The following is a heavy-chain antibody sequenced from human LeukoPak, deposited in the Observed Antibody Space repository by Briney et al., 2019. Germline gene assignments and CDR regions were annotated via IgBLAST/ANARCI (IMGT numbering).Heavy chain of an antibody. CDR2: ISGSSSYI. Sequence: GGSLRLSCAASGFTFSSYSMNWVRQAPGKGLEWVSSISGSSSYIYYADSVKGRFTISRDNSKNTLYLQMNSLRAEDTAVYYCAKDLFRIAVAGLLDYWGQGTLVTVSS. CDR1: GFTFSSYS. J-gene: IGHJ4*02. D-gene: IGHD6-19*01. V-gene: IGHV3-21*01. CDR3: AKDLFRIAVAGLLDY.